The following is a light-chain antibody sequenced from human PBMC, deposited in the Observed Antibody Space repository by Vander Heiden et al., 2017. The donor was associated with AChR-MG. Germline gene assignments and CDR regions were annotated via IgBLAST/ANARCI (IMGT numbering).Light chain of an antibody. Sequence: QSVLTQPPSVSGAPGQRVTISCTGSSSNIGAGYDVHWYQQLPGTAPKLLIYGNSNRPSGVPDRFSGSKSGTSASLAITGLQAEDEADYYCQSYDSSLSGSVVFGGGKKL. CDR3: QSYDSSLSGSVV. CDR1: SSNIGAGYD. J-gene: IGLJ2*01. CDR2: GNS. V-gene: IGLV1-40*01.